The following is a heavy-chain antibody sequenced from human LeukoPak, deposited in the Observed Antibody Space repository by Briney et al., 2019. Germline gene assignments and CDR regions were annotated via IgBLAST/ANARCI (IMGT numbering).Heavy chain of an antibody. CDR3: ASVHYDFWSGYHYSGFDP. V-gene: IGHV4-31*03. CDR2: XXXSGST. D-gene: IGHD3-3*01. Sequence: PSETLSLTCTVSXXXXSXGXXXWXWXXXXXXXXXXXXXXXXXSGSTYYNPSLKSRVTISVDTSKNQFSLKLSSVTAADTAVYYCASVHYDFWSGYHYSGFDPWGQGTLSPSPQ. J-gene: IGHJ5*02. CDR1: XXXXSXGXXX.